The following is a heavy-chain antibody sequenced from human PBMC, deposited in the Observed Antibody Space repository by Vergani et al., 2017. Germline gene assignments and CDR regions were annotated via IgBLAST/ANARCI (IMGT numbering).Heavy chain of an antibody. CDR3: ARGPVWGGSYPDNLFDP. CDR2: ISYDGSNK. J-gene: IGHJ5*02. V-gene: IGHV3-30-3*01. D-gene: IGHD1-26*01. CDR1: GFTFSSYA. Sequence: QVQLVESGGGVVQPGRSLRLSCAASGFTFSSYAMHWVRQAPGKGLEWVAVISYDGSNKYYADSVKGRFTISRDNSKNTLYLQMNSLRAEDTALYYCARGPVWGGSYPDNLFDPWGQGSLVTVSS.